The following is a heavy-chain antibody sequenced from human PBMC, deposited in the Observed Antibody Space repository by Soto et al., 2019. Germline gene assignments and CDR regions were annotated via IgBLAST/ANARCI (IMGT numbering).Heavy chain of an antibody. Sequence: SETLSLTCTVSGCSISSYYWSWIRQPPGKGLEWIGYIYYSGSTNYNPSLKSRVTISVDTSKNQFSLKLSSVTAADTAVYYCARQGSYRYTDYWGQGTLVTVSS. D-gene: IGHD3-16*02. J-gene: IGHJ4*02. CDR3: ARQGSYRYTDY. V-gene: IGHV4-59*08. CDR1: GCSISSYY. CDR2: IYYSGST.